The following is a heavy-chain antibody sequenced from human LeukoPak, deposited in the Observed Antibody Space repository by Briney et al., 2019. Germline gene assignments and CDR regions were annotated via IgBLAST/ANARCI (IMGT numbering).Heavy chain of an antibody. V-gene: IGHV3-30*03. D-gene: IGHD3-16*01. CDR2: ISYDGSNK. Sequence: PGRSLRLSCAASGFTFSSYGMHWVRQAPGKGLEWVAVISYDGSNKYYADSVKGRFTISRDNSKNTLYLQMNSLRAEDTAVYYCAARRGSRTDYWGQGTLVTVSS. J-gene: IGHJ4*02. CDR1: GFTFSSYG. CDR3: AARRGSRTDY.